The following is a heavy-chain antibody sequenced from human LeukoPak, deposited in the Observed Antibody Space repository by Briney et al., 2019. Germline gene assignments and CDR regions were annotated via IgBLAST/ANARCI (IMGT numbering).Heavy chain of an antibody. V-gene: IGHV3-74*01. Sequence: GGSLRLSCAASGFIFSGNWMHWVRQAPGKGLVWVSRINEDGSTTNHADSVKGRFTISRDNAKNTPYMQMNSLRAEDTAVYYCVRDLGGRSGHWGQGTLVTVSS. CDR1: GFIFSGNW. CDR2: INEDGSTT. D-gene: IGHD1-26*01. J-gene: IGHJ4*02. CDR3: VRDLGGRSGH.